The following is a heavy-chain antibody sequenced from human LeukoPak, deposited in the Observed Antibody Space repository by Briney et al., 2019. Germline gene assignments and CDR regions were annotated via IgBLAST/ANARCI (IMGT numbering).Heavy chain of an antibody. CDR3: ARDFLHSSTSRPFDY. V-gene: IGHV3-21*01. J-gene: IGHJ4*02. D-gene: IGHD2-2*01. CDR2: IFSRSESI. Sequence: GGSLRLSCAASGFTFGAYTMNWVRQAPGKGLEWVSSIFSRSESIFYADSVKGRFTISRDNAKNSLYLQMDSLRAEDTAVYYCARDFLHSSTSRPFDYWGQGTLVTVSS. CDR1: GFTFGAYT.